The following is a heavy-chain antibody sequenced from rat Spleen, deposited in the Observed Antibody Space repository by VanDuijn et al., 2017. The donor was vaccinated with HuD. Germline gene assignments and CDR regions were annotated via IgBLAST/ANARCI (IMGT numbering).Heavy chain of an antibody. V-gene: IGHV2S12*01. J-gene: IGHJ4*01. CDR2: ISSGGST. D-gene: IGHD1-4*01. Sequence: QVQLKESGPGLVQPSQTLSLTCTVSGFSLTNYHVSWVRQPPGKGLEWIAAISSGGSTYYNSALKSRLSISRDTSKSQVFLKMNSLQTEDTAIYFRTGDRHSPGVMDAWGQGASVTVSS. CDR3: TGDRHSPGVMDA. CDR1: GFSLTNYH.